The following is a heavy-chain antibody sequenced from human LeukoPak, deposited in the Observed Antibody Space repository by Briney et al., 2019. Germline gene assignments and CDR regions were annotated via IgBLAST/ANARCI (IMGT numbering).Heavy chain of an antibody. J-gene: IGHJ3*02. CDR3: ARLLLWPTGASDI. CDR1: GGTFRGYY. D-gene: IGHD2/OR15-2a*01. V-gene: IGHV4-34*01. CDR2: INHSGST. Sequence: AETLSLTCVVYGGTFRGYYWNWIRQSPGKGLEWIGEINHSGSTTYNPAFKSRVTISVDKSQRQFSLKLNSLTAADTALYFCARLLLWPTGASDIWDKGTMVTVSS.